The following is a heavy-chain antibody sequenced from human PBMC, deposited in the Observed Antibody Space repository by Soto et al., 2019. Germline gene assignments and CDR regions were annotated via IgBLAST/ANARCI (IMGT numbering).Heavy chain of an antibody. D-gene: IGHD3-22*01. CDR3: ANDFLAVITITIDS. J-gene: IGHJ4*02. V-gene: IGHV3-23*01. Sequence: GESLRISCATSGVTFSSYAMSWVRQAPGKGLEWVSAISGSGGSTYYADSVKGRFTISRDNSKNTLYLQMNSLRAEDTAVYYCANDFLAVITITIDSWGQRNLVTVSS. CDR1: GVTFSSYA. CDR2: ISGSGGST.